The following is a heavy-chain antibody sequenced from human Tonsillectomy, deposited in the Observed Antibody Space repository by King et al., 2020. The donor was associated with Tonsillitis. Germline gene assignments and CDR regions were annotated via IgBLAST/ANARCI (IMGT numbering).Heavy chain of an antibody. CDR2: IYYSGST. CDR1: GGSISSYY. D-gene: IGHD2-15*01. CDR3: ARGSVVVAATGLNWFDP. J-gene: IGHJ5*02. V-gene: IGHV4-59*01. Sequence: VQLQESGPGLVKPSETLSLTCTVSGGSISSYYWSWIRQPPGKGLEWIGYIYYSGSTNYNPSLKSRVAISVDTSKNQFSLKLTSVTPADTAVYYCARGSVVVAATGLNWFDPWGQGTLVTVSS.